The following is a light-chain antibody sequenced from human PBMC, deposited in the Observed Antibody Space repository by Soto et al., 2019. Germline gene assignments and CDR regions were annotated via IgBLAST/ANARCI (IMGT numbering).Light chain of an antibody. CDR2: DVS. Sequence: ILLTQSPATLSLSPGKRATLSCRASQNISNYLIWYQQKPGQAPRLLIYDVSTRAPDVPARFSGSWSGTEFTLTINSLQSEDFAVYYCQQYDAWPLTFGGGTKVDIK. J-gene: IGKJ4*01. V-gene: IGKV3-15*01. CDR1: QNISNY. CDR3: QQYDAWPLT.